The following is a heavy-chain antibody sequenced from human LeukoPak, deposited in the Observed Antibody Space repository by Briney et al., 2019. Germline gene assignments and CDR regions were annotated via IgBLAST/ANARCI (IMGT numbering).Heavy chain of an antibody. CDR2: MNPNSGNT. J-gene: IGHJ3*02. D-gene: IGHD3/OR15-3a*01. CDR3: ARADWYTLHAFDI. Sequence: ASVKVSCKASGYTFTSYDINWVRQATGQGREWMGWMNPNSGNTGYAQKLQGRVTMTRNTSISTAYMELSSLRSEDTAVYYCARADWYTLHAFDIWGQGTMVTVSS. V-gene: IGHV1-8*01. CDR1: GYTFTSYD.